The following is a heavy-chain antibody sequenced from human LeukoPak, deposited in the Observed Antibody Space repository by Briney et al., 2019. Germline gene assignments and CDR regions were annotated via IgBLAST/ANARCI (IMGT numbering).Heavy chain of an antibody. V-gene: IGHV4-30-4*08. CDR3: ARGGSWNDDAFDI. CDR1: GGSISSGDYY. Sequence: SQTLSLTCTVSGGSISSGDYYWSWIRQPPGKGLEWIGYIYYSGSTYYNPSLKSRVTISVDTSKNQFSLRLSSVTAADTAVYYCARGGSWNDDAFDIWGQGTMVTVSS. CDR2: IYYSGST. J-gene: IGHJ3*02. D-gene: IGHD1-26*01.